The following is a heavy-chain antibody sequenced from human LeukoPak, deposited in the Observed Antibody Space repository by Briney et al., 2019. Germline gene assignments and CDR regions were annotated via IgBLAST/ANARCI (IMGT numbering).Heavy chain of an antibody. CDR1: GYTFTGYY. CDR3: ARDIRYCGGDCYTYNWFDP. CDR2: INPNSGGT. Sequence: GASVKVSCKASGYTFTGYYMHWVRQAPGQGLERMGWINPNSGGTNYAQKFQGRVTMTRDTSISTAYMELSRLRSDDTAVYYCARDIRYCGGDCYTYNWFDPWGQGTLVTVSS. D-gene: IGHD2-21*02. V-gene: IGHV1-2*02. J-gene: IGHJ5*02.